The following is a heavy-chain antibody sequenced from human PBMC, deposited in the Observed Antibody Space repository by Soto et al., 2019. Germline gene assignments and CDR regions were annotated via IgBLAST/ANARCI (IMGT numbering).Heavy chain of an antibody. CDR2: IRSKANSYAT. CDR1: GVTFSGSA. Sequence: GGSLRLSWAAAGVTFSGSAMHWVRQASGKGLEWVGRIRSKANSYATAYAASVKGRFTISRDDSKNTAYLQMNSLKTEDTAVYYCTNPQLYYGMDVWGQGTTVTVSS. CDR3: TNPQLYYGMDV. J-gene: IGHJ6*02. D-gene: IGHD5-18*01. V-gene: IGHV3-73*01.